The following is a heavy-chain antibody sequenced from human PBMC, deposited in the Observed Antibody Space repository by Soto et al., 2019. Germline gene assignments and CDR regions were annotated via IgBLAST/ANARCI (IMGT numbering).Heavy chain of an antibody. CDR3: ARSQTYYYDSSGPEDAFDI. CDR2: ITPFNGNT. Sequence: SVKVSCKASGYTFTYRYLHWVRQAPGQALEWMGWITPFNGNTNYAQKFQDRVTITRDRSMSTAYMELSSLRSEDTAMYYCARSQTYYYDSSGPEDAFDIWGKGTMVTVSS. V-gene: IGHV1-45*02. CDR1: GYTFTYRY. D-gene: IGHD3-22*01. J-gene: IGHJ3*02.